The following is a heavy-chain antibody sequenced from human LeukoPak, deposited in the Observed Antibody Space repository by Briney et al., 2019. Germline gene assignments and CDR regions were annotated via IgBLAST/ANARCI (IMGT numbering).Heavy chain of an antibody. Sequence: GAPVKVSCKASGYTFTSYAMHWVRQAPGQRLEWMGWINAGNGNTKYSQKFQGRVTITRDTSASTAYMELSSLRSEDTAVYYCARGRDSSGYSYWGQGTLVTVSS. CDR2: INAGNGNT. CDR3: ARGRDSSGYSY. V-gene: IGHV1-3*01. J-gene: IGHJ4*02. CDR1: GYTFTSYA. D-gene: IGHD3-22*01.